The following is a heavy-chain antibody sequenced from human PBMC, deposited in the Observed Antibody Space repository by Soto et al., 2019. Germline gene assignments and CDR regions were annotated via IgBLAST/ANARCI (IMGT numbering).Heavy chain of an antibody. V-gene: IGHV4-59*01. D-gene: IGHD3-3*01. Sequence: QVQLQESGPGLVKPSETLSLTCTVSGGSISSYYWSWIRQPPGKGLEWIGYIYYSGSTNYNPSLKSRVNISVDTSKNQFSLKLSAVTAADTAVYDCASVGVTIFGVVRELDDWSQGPLVTVSS. J-gene: IGHJ4*02. CDR2: IYYSGST. CDR1: GGSISSYY. CDR3: ASVGVTIFGVVRELDD.